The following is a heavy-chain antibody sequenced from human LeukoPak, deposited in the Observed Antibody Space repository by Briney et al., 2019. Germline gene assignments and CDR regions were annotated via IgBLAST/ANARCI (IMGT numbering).Heavy chain of an antibody. D-gene: IGHD3-22*01. J-gene: IGHJ4*02. Sequence: GGSLRLSCAASGFTFSTYTMNWVRQAPGKGLEWVSSISSSSSYIYYADSVKGRFTISRDNAKNSLYLQMNSLRAEDTAVYYCARYYYDSSGYSPAFDYWGQGTLGTVPS. CDR2: ISSSSSYI. CDR3: ARYYYDSSGYSPAFDY. CDR1: GFTFSTYT. V-gene: IGHV3-21*01.